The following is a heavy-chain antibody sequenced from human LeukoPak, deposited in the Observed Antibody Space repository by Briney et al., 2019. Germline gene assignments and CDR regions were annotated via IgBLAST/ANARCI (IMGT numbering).Heavy chain of an antibody. CDR3: ATYTRHCSGGTCYSIDY. CDR2: VYYDGST. D-gene: IGHD2-15*01. CDR1: RDSIRSYH. J-gene: IGHJ4*02. Sequence: SETLSLTRTVSRDSIRSYHWTWIRQPPGRGLEWIGYVYYDGSTNYNPSFRSRVTISLDASNNQFSLKLSSVTAADTATYYCATYTRHCSGGTCYSIDYWGQGTLVTVSS. V-gene: IGHV4-59*08.